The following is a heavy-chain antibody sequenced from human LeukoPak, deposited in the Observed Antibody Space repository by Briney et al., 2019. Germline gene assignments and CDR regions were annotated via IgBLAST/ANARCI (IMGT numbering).Heavy chain of an antibody. CDR3: ARRGCRSTSCYDYYYYMDV. V-gene: IGHV3-53*01. CDR2: IYSGGST. Sequence: GGSLRLSCAASGFTVSSNYMSWVHQAPGKGLEWVSVIYSGGSTYYADSVKGRFTISRDNSKNTLYLQMNSLRAEDTAVYYCARRGCRSTSCYDYYYYMDVWGKGTTVTVSS. CDR1: GFTVSSNY. D-gene: IGHD2-2*01. J-gene: IGHJ6*03.